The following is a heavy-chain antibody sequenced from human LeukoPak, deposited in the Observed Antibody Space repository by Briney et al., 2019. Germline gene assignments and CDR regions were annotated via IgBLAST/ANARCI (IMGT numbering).Heavy chain of an antibody. Sequence: GTSLRLSSAASGFTLSSYGMHWVRQAPGKGLEWVAVIWYDGSNKYYADSVKGRFTISRDNSKNTLHLQMNSLRAEDTAVYYCAKDFGSDDGYYMDVWGKGTTVTVSS. V-gene: IGHV3-33*06. CDR2: IWYDGSNK. CDR3: AKDFGSDDGYYMDV. D-gene: IGHD3-10*01. CDR1: GFTLSSYG. J-gene: IGHJ6*03.